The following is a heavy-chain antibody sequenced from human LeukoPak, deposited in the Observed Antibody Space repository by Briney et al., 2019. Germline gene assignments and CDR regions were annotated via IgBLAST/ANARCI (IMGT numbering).Heavy chain of an antibody. D-gene: IGHD5-24*01. Sequence: PGGSLRLSCAASGFTFSSYFVHWVRQAPGKGLEWVSYISSSSSTIYYADSVKGRFTISRDNAKNSLYLQMNSLRAEDTAVYYCAILDGAFDIWGQGTMVTVSS. V-gene: IGHV3-48*01. CDR3: AILDGAFDI. CDR1: GFTFSSYF. J-gene: IGHJ3*02. CDR2: ISSSSSTI.